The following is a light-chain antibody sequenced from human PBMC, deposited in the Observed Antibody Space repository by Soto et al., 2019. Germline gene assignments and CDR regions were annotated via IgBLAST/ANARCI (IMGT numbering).Light chain of an antibody. CDR2: DAS. V-gene: IGKV3-11*01. CDR1: QSVSGY. CDR3: QQRSNWPFT. J-gene: IGKJ3*01. Sequence: EIVLTQSPATLSLSPGERATPSCRASQSVSGYLAWYQQKPGQAPRLLIYDASNRATGIPVRFSGSGSGTDFTLTISSLEPGDFAVYYCQQRSNWPFTFGPGTTVDVK.